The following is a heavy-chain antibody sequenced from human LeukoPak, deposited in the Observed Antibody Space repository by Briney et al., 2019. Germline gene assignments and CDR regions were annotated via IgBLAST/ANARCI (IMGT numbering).Heavy chain of an antibody. V-gene: IGHV3-21*01. CDR3: ARAPRADSSGFDY. Sequence: GGSLRLSCAACGFTFSSYSMNWVRQAPGKGLEWVSSISSSSSYIYYADSEKGRFTISRDNDKNSLYLQMNSLRAEDTAVYYCARAPRADSSGFDYWGQGTLVTVSS. J-gene: IGHJ4*02. CDR1: GFTFSSYS. D-gene: IGHD3-22*01. CDR2: ISSSSSYI.